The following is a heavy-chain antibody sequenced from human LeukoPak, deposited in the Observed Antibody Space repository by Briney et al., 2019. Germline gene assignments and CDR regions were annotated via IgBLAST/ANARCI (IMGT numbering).Heavy chain of an antibody. Sequence: GGSLRLSCAASGFTFSSYAMSLVRQAPGKGLEWVSAISGSGGSTYYADSVKGRFTISRDNSKNTLYLQMNSLRAEDTAVYYCAKAYDYYYYYGMDVWGQGTAVTVSS. D-gene: IGHD4-17*01. V-gene: IGHV3-23*01. CDR3: AKAYDYYYYYGMDV. J-gene: IGHJ6*02. CDR1: GFTFSSYA. CDR2: ISGSGGST.